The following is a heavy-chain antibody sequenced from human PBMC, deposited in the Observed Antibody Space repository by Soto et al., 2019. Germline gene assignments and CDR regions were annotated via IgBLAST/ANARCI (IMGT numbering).Heavy chain of an antibody. CDR3: ARDTPYPGITMVRAHISMRWFAP. D-gene: IGHD3-10*01. J-gene: IGHJ5*02. CDR2: ISAYNGNT. V-gene: IGHV1-18*01. Sequence: QVQLVQSGAEVKKPGASVKVSCKASGYTFTSYGISWVRQAPGQGLEWMGWISAYNGNTNYAQKLQGRVTMTTDTATSTAYMELRSLRSDDTAVYYCARDTPYPGITMVRAHISMRWFAPWGQGTLVTVSS. CDR1: GYTFTSYG.